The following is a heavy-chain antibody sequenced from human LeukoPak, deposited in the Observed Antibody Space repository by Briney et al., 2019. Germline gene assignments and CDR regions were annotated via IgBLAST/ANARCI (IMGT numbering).Heavy chain of an antibody. Sequence: QSGGSLRLSCAASGFTFSSYAMSWVRQAPGKGLEWVSFISDSGGSTYYADSVKGRFTISRDNSKNTLYLQMNSLRAEDTAVYYCAKVDYGDYYFDYWGQGTLVTVSS. CDR1: GFTFSSYA. J-gene: IGHJ4*02. CDR3: AKVDYGDYYFDY. V-gene: IGHV3-23*01. CDR2: ISDSGGST. D-gene: IGHD4-17*01.